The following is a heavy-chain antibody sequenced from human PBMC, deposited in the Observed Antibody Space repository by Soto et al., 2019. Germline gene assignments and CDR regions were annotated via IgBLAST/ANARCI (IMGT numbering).Heavy chain of an antibody. CDR3: AREGSWNDPYYFYCMDV. D-gene: IGHD1-1*01. V-gene: IGHV3-30*04. J-gene: IGHJ6*02. CDR1: GFTFSSYA. Sequence: GGSLRLSCAASGFTFSSYAMHWVRQAPGKGLEWVAVISYDGSNKYYADSVKGRFTISRDNSKNTLYLQMNSLRAEDTAVYYCAREGSWNDPYYFYCMDVWGQGTTVTVSS. CDR2: ISYDGSNK.